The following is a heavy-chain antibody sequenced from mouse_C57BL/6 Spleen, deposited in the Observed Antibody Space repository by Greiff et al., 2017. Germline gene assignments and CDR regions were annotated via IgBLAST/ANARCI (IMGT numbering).Heavy chain of an antibody. CDR3: ARYYGYAFDY. CDR2: IYPGDGDT. J-gene: IGHJ2*01. V-gene: IGHV1-82*01. CDR1: GYAFSSSW. D-gene: IGHD2-2*01. Sequence: VKLLESGPELVKPGASVKISCKASGYAFSSSWMNWVKQRPGKGLEWIGRIYPGDGDTNYNGKFKGKATLTADKSSSTAYMQLSSLTSEDSAVYFCARYYGYAFDYWGQGTTLTGSS.